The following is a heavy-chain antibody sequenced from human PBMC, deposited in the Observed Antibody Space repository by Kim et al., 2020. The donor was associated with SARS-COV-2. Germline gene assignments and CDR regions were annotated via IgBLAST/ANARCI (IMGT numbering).Heavy chain of an antibody. J-gene: IGHJ4*02. CDR3: ARDFHPQQPGGY. V-gene: IGHV1-18*01. Sequence: NYAQELQGRVTMTTDTSTSTAYMELRSLRSDDTAVYYCARDFHPQQPGGYWGQGTLVTVSS. D-gene: IGHD6-13*01.